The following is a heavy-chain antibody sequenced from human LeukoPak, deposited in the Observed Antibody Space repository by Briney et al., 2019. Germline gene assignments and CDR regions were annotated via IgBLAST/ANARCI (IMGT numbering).Heavy chain of an antibody. CDR2: MNHSGSA. V-gene: IGHV4-34*01. CDR3: ARIRSRKWGFDY. D-gene: IGHD1-26*01. J-gene: IGHJ4*02. Sequence: PSETLSLTCAVYGGSFSGYYWTWIRQPPGKGLEWIGEMNHSGSANYNPSLKSRVTISVDTSKNQCSLRLSSVTAADTAVYYCARIRSRKWGFDYWGQGTLVTVSS. CDR1: GGSFSGYY.